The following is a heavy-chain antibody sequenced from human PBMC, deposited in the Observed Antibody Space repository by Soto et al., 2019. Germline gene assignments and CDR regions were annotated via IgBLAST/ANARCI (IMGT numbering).Heavy chain of an antibody. D-gene: IGHD3-10*01. CDR1: GGSFSGYY. V-gene: IGHV4-34*01. Sequence: LSLTCAVYGGSFSGYYWSWIRQPPGKGLEWIGEINHSGSTNYNPSLKSRVTISVDTSKSQFSLKLSSVTAADTAVYYCARNVLLWFGELLPRGMDVWGQGTTVTVSS. J-gene: IGHJ6*02. CDR2: INHSGST. CDR3: ARNVLLWFGELLPRGMDV.